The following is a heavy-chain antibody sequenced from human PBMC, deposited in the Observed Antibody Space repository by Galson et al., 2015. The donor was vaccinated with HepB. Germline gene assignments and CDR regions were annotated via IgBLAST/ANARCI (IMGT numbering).Heavy chain of an antibody. V-gene: IGHV3-33*06. Sequence: SLRLSCAASGFTFSSYGMHWVRQAPGKGLEWVAVIWYDGSNKYHADSVKGRFTISRDNSKNTLYLQMNSLRAEDTAVYYCAKLTVAGPGYYGMDVWGQGTTVTVSS. J-gene: IGHJ6*02. D-gene: IGHD6-19*01. CDR3: AKLTVAGPGYYGMDV. CDR2: IWYDGSNK. CDR1: GFTFSSYG.